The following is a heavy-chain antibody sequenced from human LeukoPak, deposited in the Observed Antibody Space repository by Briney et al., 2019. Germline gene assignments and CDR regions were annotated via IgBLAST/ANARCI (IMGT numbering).Heavy chain of an antibody. CDR2: IYSSDNT. CDR3: ARENEAGTIIPFDP. Sequence: PGGSLRLSCAASGFTFSHYWMSWARQAPGKGLEWVSVIYSSDNTYYADSVKGRFIISRDNSKNTLDLQMNSLRAEDTAVYYCARENEAGTIIPFDPWGQGTLVTVSS. CDR1: GFTFSHYW. D-gene: IGHD6-19*01. J-gene: IGHJ5*02. V-gene: IGHV3-66*01.